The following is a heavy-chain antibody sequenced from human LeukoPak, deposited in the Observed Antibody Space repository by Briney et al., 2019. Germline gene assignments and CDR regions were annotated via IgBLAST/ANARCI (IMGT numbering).Heavy chain of an antibody. CDR1: GGSISSYY. V-gene: IGHV4-59*12. CDR3: ARDDRHVDYGWYNWFDP. Sequence: SETLSLTCTVSGGSISSYYWSWIRQPPGKGLEWIGYIYYSGSTYYNPSLKSRVTISVDTSKNQFSLKLSSVTAADTAVYYCARDDRHVDYGWYNWFDPWGQGTLVTVSS. CDR2: IYYSGST. D-gene: IGHD4-17*01. J-gene: IGHJ5*02.